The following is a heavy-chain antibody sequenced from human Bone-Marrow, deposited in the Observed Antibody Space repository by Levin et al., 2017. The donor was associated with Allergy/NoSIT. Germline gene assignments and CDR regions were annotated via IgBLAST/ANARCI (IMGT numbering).Heavy chain of an antibody. D-gene: IGHD6-19*01. CDR1: GFTFSNHA. V-gene: IGHV3-30*04. CDR2: IPHDAKNK. J-gene: IGHJ5*01. Sequence: PGGSLRLSCAASGFTFSNHAMHWVRQAPGKGLEWVASIPHDAKNKYYADSVKGRFTISRDNSRNTLDVEMNSLRLEDTAVYYCARGPGLAVGKGFFDSWGQGNLVTVSS. CDR3: ARGPGLAVGKGFFDS.